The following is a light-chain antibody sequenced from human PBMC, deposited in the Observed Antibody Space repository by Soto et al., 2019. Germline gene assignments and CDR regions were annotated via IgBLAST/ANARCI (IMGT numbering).Light chain of an antibody. V-gene: IGKV3-15*01. J-gene: IGKJ1*01. Sequence: EILMTQSPSTLAVSPGERVTLSCRASQSVSSKVAWYQQKPGQAPRLLIYDASTRATGIPASFSGRGSGTEFTLTISSLQSEDFAVYSCHQYPNWTFGQGTKVDIK. CDR2: DAS. CDR3: HQYPNWT. CDR1: QSVSSK.